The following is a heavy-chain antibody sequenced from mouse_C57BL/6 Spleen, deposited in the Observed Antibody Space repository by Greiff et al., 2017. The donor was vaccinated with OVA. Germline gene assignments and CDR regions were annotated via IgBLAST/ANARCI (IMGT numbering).Heavy chain of an antibody. Sequence: QVQLQQPGAELVKPGASVKVSCKASGYTFTSYWMHWVKQRPGQGLEWIGRIHPSDSDTNYNQKFKGKATLTVDKSSSTASMQLSSLTSDDSAVSSGAIRYGGSWGYFDVWGTGTTVTVSS. J-gene: IGHJ1*03. V-gene: IGHV1-74*01. CDR1: GYTFTSYW. CDR2: IHPSDSDT. D-gene: IGHD1-1*01. CDR3: AIRYGGSWGYFDV.